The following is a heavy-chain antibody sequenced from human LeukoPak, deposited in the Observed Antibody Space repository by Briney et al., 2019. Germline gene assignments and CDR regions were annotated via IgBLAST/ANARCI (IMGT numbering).Heavy chain of an antibody. CDR1: GGTFSSYA. CDR2: IIPIFGTA. D-gene: IGHD3-9*01. CDR3: ASWLYYDILTGYYSEDAFDI. J-gene: IGHJ3*02. Sequence: AVKVSCKASGGTFSSYAISWVRQAPGQGLEWMGGIIPIFGTANYAQKFQGRVTITTDESTSTAYMELSSLRSEDTAVYYCASWLYYDILTGYYSEDAFDIWGQGTMVTVSS. V-gene: IGHV1-69*05.